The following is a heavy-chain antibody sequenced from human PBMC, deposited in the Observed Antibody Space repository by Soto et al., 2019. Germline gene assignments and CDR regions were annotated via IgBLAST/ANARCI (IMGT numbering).Heavy chain of an antibody. D-gene: IGHD3-3*01. J-gene: IGHJ4*02. V-gene: IGHV4-39*01. CDR3: ARHPFCCCGYYTGGHFDY. Sequence: SETLSLTCTVSGGSISANNYYWGWIRQPPGKGVGWIGTIYYRGSTYSTPSLKIRVTMSVETSNNQFSLKLISVTAADTAEYYCARHPFCCCGYYTGGHFDYWGQGTLVTVSS. CDR2: IYYRGST. CDR1: GGSISANNYY.